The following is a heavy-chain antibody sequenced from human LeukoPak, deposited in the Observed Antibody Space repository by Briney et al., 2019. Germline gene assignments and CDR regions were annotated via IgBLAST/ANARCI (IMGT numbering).Heavy chain of an antibody. CDR2: IYYSAST. V-gene: IGHV4-39*01. Sequence: SETLSLTCTVSGGSISSSSYYWGWIRQPPGKGLEWIGRIYYSASTYYTLSLKSRVTISVDTSKNQFSLKLSSVTAADTAVYYCARRIGGGYGGWYFDLWGRGTLVTVSS. CDR3: ARRIGGGYGGWYFDL. CDR1: GGSISSSSYY. J-gene: IGHJ2*01. D-gene: IGHD5-12*01.